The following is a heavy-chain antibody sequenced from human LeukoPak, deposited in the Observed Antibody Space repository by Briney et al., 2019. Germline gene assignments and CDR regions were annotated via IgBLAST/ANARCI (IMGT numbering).Heavy chain of an antibody. CDR3: ARSMGATWEVSPFDY. V-gene: IGHV1-2*02. D-gene: IGHD1-26*01. J-gene: IGHJ4*02. CDR2: INPNSGGT. Sequence: ASVKVSCKASGYTFTGYYMHWVRQAPGQGLEWMGWINPNSGGTNYAQKFQGRVTMTRDTSISTAYMELSGLRSDDTAVYYCARSMGATWEVSPFDYWGQGTLVTVSS. CDR1: GYTFTGYY.